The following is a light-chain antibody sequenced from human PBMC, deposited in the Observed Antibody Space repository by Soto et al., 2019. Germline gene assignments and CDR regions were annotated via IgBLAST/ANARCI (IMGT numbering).Light chain of an antibody. V-gene: IGKV3-20*01. CDR2: GAS. J-gene: IGKJ1*01. CDR1: HSFSSSY. CDR3: QQYGNSPGT. Sequence: EIELTQSPGTLSLSLGERATLSCRASHSFSSSYLAWYQQKPGQPPRLLIYGASSRATGIPDRFSGSGSGTDFTLTIGTLEPEDFAVYYCQQYGNSPGTFGQGTKVEIK.